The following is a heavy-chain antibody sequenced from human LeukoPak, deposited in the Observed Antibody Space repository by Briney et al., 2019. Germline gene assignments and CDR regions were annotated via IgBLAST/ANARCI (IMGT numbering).Heavy chain of an antibody. CDR2: INHSGST. V-gene: IGHV4-34*01. Sequence: SSETLSLTCAVYGGSFSGYYWSWIRQPPGKGLEWIGEINHSGSTNYNPSLKSRVTISVDTSKDQFSLKLSSVTAADTAVYYCARSRYYYGSGATLFYYFDYWGQGTLVTVSS. CDR3: ARSRYYYGSGATLFYYFDY. D-gene: IGHD3-10*01. CDR1: GGSFSGYY. J-gene: IGHJ4*02.